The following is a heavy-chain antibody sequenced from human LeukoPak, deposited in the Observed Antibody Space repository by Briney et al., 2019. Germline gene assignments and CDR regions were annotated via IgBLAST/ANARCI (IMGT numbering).Heavy chain of an antibody. CDR3: ARDLASPFPSYYYYYGMDV. Sequence: GGSLRLSRAASGFAVSSNYMSWVRQAPGKGLEWVSVIYSGGSTYYADSVKGRFTISRDNSKNTLYLQMNSLRAEDTAVYYCARDLASPFPSYYYYYGMDVWGQGTTVTVSS. CDR1: GFAVSSNY. D-gene: IGHD2-2*01. CDR2: IYSGGST. V-gene: IGHV3-53*01. J-gene: IGHJ6*02.